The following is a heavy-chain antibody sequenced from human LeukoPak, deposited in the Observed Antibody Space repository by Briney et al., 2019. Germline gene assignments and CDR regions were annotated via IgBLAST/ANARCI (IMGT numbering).Heavy chain of an antibody. Sequence: SSETLSLTCTVSGYSISSGYYWAWIRQPPGKGLEWIGNIYHSGSTYYNPSLKSRVTISVDTSKNQFSLKLSSVTAADTAVYYCARRITGTTSLQNFDYWGQGTLVTVSS. V-gene: IGHV4-38-2*02. CDR2: IYHSGST. CDR1: GYSISSGYY. D-gene: IGHD1-7*01. CDR3: ARRITGTTSLQNFDY. J-gene: IGHJ4*02.